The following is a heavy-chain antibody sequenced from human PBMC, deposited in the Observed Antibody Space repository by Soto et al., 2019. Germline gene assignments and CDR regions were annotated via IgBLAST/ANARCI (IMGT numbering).Heavy chain of an antibody. D-gene: IGHD2-21*01. CDR3: ARGDSLSPSNWFDP. Sequence: PSETLSLTCTVSGGSISSSSYYWGWIRQPPGKGLEWIGSIYYIGSTYYNPSLQSRVTISVDTSKNQFSLKLSSVTAADTAVYYCARGDSLSPSNWFDPCGQGALVTVSS. V-gene: IGHV4-39*01. CDR1: GGSISSSSYY. CDR2: IYYIGST. J-gene: IGHJ5*02.